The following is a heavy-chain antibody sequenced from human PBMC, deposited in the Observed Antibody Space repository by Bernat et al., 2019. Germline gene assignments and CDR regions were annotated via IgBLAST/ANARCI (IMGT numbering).Heavy chain of an antibody. CDR1: GFTFSNAW. Sequence: EVQLVESGGGLVKPGGSLRLSCAASGFTFSNAWMSWVRQAPGKGLEWVGRIKSKTDGGTTDYAAPVKGRFTISRDDSKNTLYLQMNSLKTEDTAVYYCTTERPIAVAAPNWFDPWGQGTLVTVSS. CDR2: IKSKTDGGTT. CDR3: TTERPIAVAAPNWFDP. J-gene: IGHJ5*02. V-gene: IGHV3-15*01. D-gene: IGHD6-19*01.